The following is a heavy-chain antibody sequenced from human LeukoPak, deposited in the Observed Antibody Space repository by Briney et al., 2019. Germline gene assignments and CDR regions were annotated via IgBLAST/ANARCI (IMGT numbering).Heavy chain of an antibody. D-gene: IGHD3-22*01. Sequence: GGSLRLSCAASGFTFDDYAMHWVRQAPGKGLEWVSLISGDGGSTYYADSAKGRFTISRDNSKNSLYLQMNSLRTEDTALYYCAKDSHYYDSSGQKDAFDIWGQGTMVTVSS. CDR1: GFTFDDYA. V-gene: IGHV3-43*02. CDR3: AKDSHYYDSSGQKDAFDI. J-gene: IGHJ3*02. CDR2: ISGDGGST.